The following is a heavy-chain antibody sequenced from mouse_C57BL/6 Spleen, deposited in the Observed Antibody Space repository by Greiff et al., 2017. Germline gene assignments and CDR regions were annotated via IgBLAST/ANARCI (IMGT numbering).Heavy chain of an antibody. D-gene: IGHD1-1*01. V-gene: IGHV6-3*01. Sequence: EVKLMESGGGLVQPGGSMKLSCVASGFTFSNYWMNWVRQSPEKGLEWVAQIRLKSDNYATHYAESVKGRFTISRDDSKSSVYLQMNNLRAEDTGIYYCTLIKSYYYFDYWGQGTTLTVSS. CDR2: IRLKSDNYAT. CDR1: GFTFSNYW. CDR3: TLIKSYYYFDY. J-gene: IGHJ2*01.